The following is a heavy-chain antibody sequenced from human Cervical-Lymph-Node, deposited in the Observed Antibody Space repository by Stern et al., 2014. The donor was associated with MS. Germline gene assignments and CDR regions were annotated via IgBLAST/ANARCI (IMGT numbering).Heavy chain of an antibody. V-gene: IGHV3-11*01. CDR2: ISPSGDTI. CDR3: ARDQDGGDWYDY. CDR1: GFTFSDYY. J-gene: IGHJ4*02. Sequence: VQLVESGGGLVKHGGSLRLSCAASGFTFSDYYMTWIRQAPGKGLEWLSYISPSGDTIYYADSVKGRFTISRDDAKNSLYLQMNILRAEDTAVYYCARDQDGGDWYDYWGQGTLVTVSS. D-gene: IGHD2-21*02.